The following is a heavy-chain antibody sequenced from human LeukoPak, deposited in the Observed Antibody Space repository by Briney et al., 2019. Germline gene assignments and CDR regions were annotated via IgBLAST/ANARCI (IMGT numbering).Heavy chain of an antibody. J-gene: IGHJ4*02. CDR1: GGSFSGYY. CDR2: INHSGST. V-gene: IGHV4-34*01. CDR3: ARRRRGEYSSSSRLYYFDY. D-gene: IGHD6-6*01. Sequence: SETLSLTCAVYGGSFSGYYWSWIRQPPGKGLEWIGEINHSGSTNYNPSLKSRVTISVDTSKNQFSLKPSSVTAADTAVYYCARRRRGEYSSSSRLYYFDYWGQGTLVTVSS.